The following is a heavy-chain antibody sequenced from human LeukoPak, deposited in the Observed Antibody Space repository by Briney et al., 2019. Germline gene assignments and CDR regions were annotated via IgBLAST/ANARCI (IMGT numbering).Heavy chain of an antibody. J-gene: IGHJ4*02. CDR2: VHYNGDT. Sequence: PSETLSLTCTVSGGSISNSLCYWAWIRQPPGKGLEWIGYVHYNGDTFHNPSLKSRVTISLDTSKNQFSLELRSVTAADTAVYSCARGSNGWELLNGHYDSWGQGILVTVSS. V-gene: IGHV4-39*07. CDR3: ARGSNGWELLNGHYDS. CDR1: GGSISNSLCY. D-gene: IGHD4-23*01.